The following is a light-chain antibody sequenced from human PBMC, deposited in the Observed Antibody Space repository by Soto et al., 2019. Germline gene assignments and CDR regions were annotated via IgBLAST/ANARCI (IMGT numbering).Light chain of an antibody. CDR3: QQSFSTPPT. CDR1: QSISSF. V-gene: IGKV1-39*01. J-gene: IGKJ1*01. Sequence: DIQMTQSPSSLSASVGDRVTITCAASQSISSFLTWYQQKXGKAPKXXIYAASSLQSGVPSRFSGSGSGTDFTLTISSLKPEDFASYYCQQSFSTPPTFGQGTKVDIK. CDR2: AAS.